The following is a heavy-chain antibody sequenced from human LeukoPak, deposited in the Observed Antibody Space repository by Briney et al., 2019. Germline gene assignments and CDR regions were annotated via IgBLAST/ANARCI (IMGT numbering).Heavy chain of an antibody. J-gene: IGHJ6*04. Sequence: SETLSLTCTVSSGSISSYYWSWIRQPPGKGLEWIGYIYYSGSTNYNPSLKSRVTISVDTSKNQFSLKLSSVTAADTAVYYCARHAFIVVVPAALDVWGKGTTVIVSS. CDR3: ARHAFIVVVPAALDV. D-gene: IGHD2-2*01. V-gene: IGHV4-59*08. CDR1: SGSISSYY. CDR2: IYYSGST.